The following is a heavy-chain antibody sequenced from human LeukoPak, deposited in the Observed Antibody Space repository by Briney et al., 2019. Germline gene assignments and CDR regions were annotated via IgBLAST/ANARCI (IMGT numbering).Heavy chain of an antibody. CDR1: GFTFSSYW. V-gene: IGHV3-7*01. CDR2: IKQDGSEK. CDR3: ARVYSSHIYYYYYMDV. J-gene: IGHJ6*03. Sequence: PGGSLRLSCAASGFTFSSYWMSWVRQAPGKGLEWVANIKQDGSEKYYVDSVKGRFTISRDNAKNSLYLQMNSLRAEDTAVYYCARVYSSHIYYYYYMDVWGKGTTVTVSS. D-gene: IGHD6-13*01.